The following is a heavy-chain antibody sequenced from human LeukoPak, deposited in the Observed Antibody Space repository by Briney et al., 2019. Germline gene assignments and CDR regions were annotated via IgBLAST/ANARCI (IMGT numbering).Heavy chain of an antibody. CDR3: ASEWELPCLDY. V-gene: IGHV1-69*04. CDR2: IIPILGIA. D-gene: IGHD1-26*01. J-gene: IGHJ4*02. CDR1: GGTFSSYA. Sequence: GASVKVSCKAFGGTFSSYAISWVRQAPGQGLEWMGRIIPILGIANYAQKFQGRVTITADKSTSTAYMELSSLRSEDTAVYYCASEWELPCLDYWGQGTLVTVSS.